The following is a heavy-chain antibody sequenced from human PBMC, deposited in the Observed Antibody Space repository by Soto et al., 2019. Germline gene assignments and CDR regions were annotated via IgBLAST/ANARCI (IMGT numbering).Heavy chain of an antibody. D-gene: IGHD3-16*02. J-gene: IGHJ5*02. CDR2: IYYSGIT. V-gene: IGHV4-30-4*01. CDR3: ARASRRLVLDP. Sequence: TLSLSCAVSGGSISSGDYYWSWIRQPPGKGLEWIGYIYYSGITYYNPSLKSRVTISVDTSKNQFSLKLSSVTAADTAVYYCARASRRLVLDPWGQGTLVTVYS. CDR1: GGSISSGDYY.